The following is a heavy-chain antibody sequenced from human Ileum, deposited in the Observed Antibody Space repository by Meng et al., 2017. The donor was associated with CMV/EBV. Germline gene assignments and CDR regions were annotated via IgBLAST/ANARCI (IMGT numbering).Heavy chain of an antibody. V-gene: IGHV1-18*01. CDR3: ARDYYESSGYPYDF. D-gene: IGHD3-22*01. J-gene: IGHJ4*02. CDR1: GYSVTNYG. CDR2: ISAYNGNT. Sequence: KASGYSVTNYGISCVRQATGQGLEWMGWISAYNGNTKFAQKIQGRVAMTIDTSTSTAYMELRSLRSDDTAVYYCARDYYESSGYPYDFWGQGTLVTVSS.